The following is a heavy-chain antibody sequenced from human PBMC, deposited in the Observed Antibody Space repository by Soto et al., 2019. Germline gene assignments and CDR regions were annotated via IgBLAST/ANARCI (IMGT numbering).Heavy chain of an antibody. J-gene: IGHJ4*02. CDR1: GFTFSDYY. CDR3: AREGVAYYYDSSGYIDY. CDR2: ISSSGSTI. D-gene: IGHD3-22*01. V-gene: IGHV3-11*04. Sequence: GGSLRLSCEASGFTFSDYYMSWIRQAPGKGLEWVSYISSSGSTIYYADSVKGRFTISRDNAKNSLYLQMNSLRDEDTAVYYCAREGVAYYYDSSGYIDYWGQGTLVTVSS.